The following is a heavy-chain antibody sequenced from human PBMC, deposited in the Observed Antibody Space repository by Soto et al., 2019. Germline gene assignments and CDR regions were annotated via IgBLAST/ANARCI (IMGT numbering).Heavy chain of an antibody. V-gene: IGHV3-30*18. CDR2: ISVDGRNK. J-gene: IGHJ6*02. CDR3: AKGPRVSGSVRHYAMDV. Sequence: HVQLVEAGGGVVQPGRSLRLSCAASGFTFSDYAMHWVRQAPGKGLAWVAVISVDGRNKYFADSVKCRFTMSRDYSTNNLYLQMHSLRAEDTAVYYCAKGPRVSGSVRHYAMDVWGQGTTVTVSS. D-gene: IGHD3-10*01. CDR1: GFTFSDYA.